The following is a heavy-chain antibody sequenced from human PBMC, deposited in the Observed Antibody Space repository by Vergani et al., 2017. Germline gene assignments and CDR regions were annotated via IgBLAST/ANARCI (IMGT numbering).Heavy chain of an antibody. J-gene: IGHJ4*02. Sequence: QVQLVQSGAEVKKPGSSVKVSCKASGGTFSSYAISWVRQAPGQGLEWMGRIIPILGIANYAQQFQGRVTITADKSTSTAYMELSSLRSEDTAVYYCARVAPDYNWNYLNYWGQGTLVTVSS. CDR2: IIPILGIA. CDR3: ARVAPDYNWNYLNY. V-gene: IGHV1-69*04. CDR1: GGTFSSYA. D-gene: IGHD1-20*01.